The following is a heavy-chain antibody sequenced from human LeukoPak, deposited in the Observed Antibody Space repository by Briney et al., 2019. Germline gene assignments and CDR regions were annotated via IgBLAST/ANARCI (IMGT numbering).Heavy chain of an antibody. J-gene: IGHJ5*02. V-gene: IGHV4-39*01. Sequence: SETLSLTCTVSPGSISSSDYYWGWIRQPPGKGLEWIGTISYNGITYYNPSLKSRLTISLDTSKDQFSLKLSSMTAADTAVYYCVRQPRGRYYAPPWGQGTQVTVSS. CDR2: ISYNGIT. CDR3: VRQPRGRYYAPP. D-gene: IGHD1-26*01. CDR1: PGSISSSDYY.